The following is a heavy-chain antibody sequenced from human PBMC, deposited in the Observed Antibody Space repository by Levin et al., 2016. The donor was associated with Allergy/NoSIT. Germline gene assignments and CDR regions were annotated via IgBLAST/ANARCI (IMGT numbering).Heavy chain of an antibody. CDR3: ARDNFGRFLEWLPYYYYGMDV. Sequence: WVRQAPGQGLEWMGWISAYNGNTNYAQKLQGRVTMTTDTSTSTAYMELRSLRSDDTAVYYCARDNFGRFLEWLPYYYYGMDVWGQGTTVTVSS. D-gene: IGHD3-3*01. CDR2: ISAYNGNT. J-gene: IGHJ6*02. V-gene: IGHV1-18*01.